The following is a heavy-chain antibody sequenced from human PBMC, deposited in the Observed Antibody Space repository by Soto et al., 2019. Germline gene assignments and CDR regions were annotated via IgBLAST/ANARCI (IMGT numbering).Heavy chain of an antibody. D-gene: IGHD3-22*01. CDR2: IYWDDDK. CDR1: GFSLSTSGVG. J-gene: IGHJ5*02. Sequence: QITLKESGPTLVKPTQTLPLTCTFSGFSLSTSGVGVGWIRQPPGKALEWLALIYWDDDKRYSQSLKSRLTITKDTSKNQVVLTMTNMAPVDTATYYCADRRVVNRSGWFDPWGQGTLVTGSS. CDR3: ADRRVVNRSGWFDP. V-gene: IGHV2-5*02.